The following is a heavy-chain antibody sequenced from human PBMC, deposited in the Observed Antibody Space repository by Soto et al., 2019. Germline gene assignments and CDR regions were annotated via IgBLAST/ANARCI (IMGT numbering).Heavy chain of an antibody. D-gene: IGHD6-19*01. V-gene: IGHV4-34*01. CDR1: GGSFSGYY. Sequence: QVQLQQWGAGLLKPSETLSLTCAVYGGSFSGYYWSWIRQPPGKGLEWIGEINHSGSTNYNPSLKSRVTISVDTSKNQFSLKLSSVTAVDTAVYYCARRREQWLDDYWGQGTLVTVSS. CDR2: INHSGST. J-gene: IGHJ4*02. CDR3: ARRREQWLDDY.